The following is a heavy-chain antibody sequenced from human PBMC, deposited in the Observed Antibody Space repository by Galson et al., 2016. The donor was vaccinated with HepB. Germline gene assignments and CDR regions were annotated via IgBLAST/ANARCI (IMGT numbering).Heavy chain of an antibody. J-gene: IGHJ4*02. CDR1: GYTFINYG. CDR2: VSPYSGDT. D-gene: IGHD1-14*01. V-gene: IGHV1-18*01. Sequence: SVTVSCKASGYTFINYGLSWVRQAPGQGLQWIGRVSPYSGDTYYAQRFKGRVIMTTDPSTTIAYRELKSLRSDDTAVYFCARGGEPYNHADCWGQGTLVTVSS. CDR3: ARGGEPYNHADC.